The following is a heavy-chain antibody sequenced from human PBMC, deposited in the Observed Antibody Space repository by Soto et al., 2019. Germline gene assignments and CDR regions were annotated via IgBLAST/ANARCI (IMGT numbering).Heavy chain of an antibody. J-gene: IGHJ4*02. CDR3: ARDRRYIFGFDY. CDR1: GGSVSSDSYY. D-gene: IGHD5-18*01. V-gene: IGHV4-61*01. CDR2: IYYSGST. Sequence: SETLSLTCSVSGGSVSSDSYYWSWIRQPPGKGLEWIGYIYYSGSTNYNPSLKSRVTISIDTSKNQFSLKLGSVTAADTAVYYCARDRRYIFGFDYWGQGTLVTVSS.